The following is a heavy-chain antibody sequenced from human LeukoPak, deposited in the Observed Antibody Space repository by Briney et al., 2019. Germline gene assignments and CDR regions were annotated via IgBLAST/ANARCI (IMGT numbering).Heavy chain of an antibody. V-gene: IGHV1-18*01. CDR2: ISAYNGNT. J-gene: IGHJ6*03. CDR3: ARVRDGYSYGSNYYYYMDV. Sequence: VASVKVSCKASGYTFSNYGTSWVRQAPGQGLEWMGWISAYNGNTNYAQKLQGRVTMTTDTSTSTAYMELRSLRSDDTAVYYCARVRDGYSYGSNYYYYMDVWGKGTTVTVSS. CDR1: GYTFSNYG. D-gene: IGHD5-18*01.